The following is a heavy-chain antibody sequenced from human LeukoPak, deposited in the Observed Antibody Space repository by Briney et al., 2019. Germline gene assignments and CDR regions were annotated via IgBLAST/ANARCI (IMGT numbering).Heavy chain of an antibody. CDR1: GFTFDDYA. D-gene: IGHD4/OR15-4a*01. Sequence: PGGSLGLSCAASGFTFDDYAMHWVRQAPGKGLEWGSGISWNSGSIGYADSVKGRFTISRDNAKNSLYLQMNSLRAEDMALYYCAKASQEHMGAPLDYWGQGTLVTVSS. CDR3: AKASQEHMGAPLDY. V-gene: IGHV3-9*03. CDR2: ISWNSGSI. J-gene: IGHJ4*02.